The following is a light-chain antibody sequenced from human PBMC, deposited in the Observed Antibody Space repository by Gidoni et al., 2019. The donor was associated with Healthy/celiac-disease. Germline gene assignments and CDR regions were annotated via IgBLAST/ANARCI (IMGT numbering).Light chain of an antibody. CDR3: QQRSNWPPA. CDR1: QSVISY. Sequence: EIVLTQSPATLSLSPGERATLSCRASQSVISYLAWYQQKPGHAHRLLIYYASNRATGIPARFSGSGSGTDFTLTISSLEPEDFAVYYCQQRSNWPPAFGQGTKLEIK. J-gene: IGKJ2*01. CDR2: YAS. V-gene: IGKV3-11*01.